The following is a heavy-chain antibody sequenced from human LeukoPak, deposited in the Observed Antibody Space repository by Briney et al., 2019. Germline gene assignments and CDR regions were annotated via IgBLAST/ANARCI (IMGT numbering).Heavy chain of an antibody. CDR1: GFTFSNYG. CDR2: IWYDRTNK. J-gene: IGHJ3*02. CDR3: VREGAGGSGSYLAFDI. V-gene: IGHV3-33*01. D-gene: IGHD3-10*01. Sequence: GGSLRLSCAASGFTFSNYGMHCVRQAPGKGLEWVAVIWYDRTNKYYADSVKGRFTISRDNSKNTLYLQMNSLRAEDTAVYYCVREGAGGSGSYLAFDIWGQGTMVTVSS.